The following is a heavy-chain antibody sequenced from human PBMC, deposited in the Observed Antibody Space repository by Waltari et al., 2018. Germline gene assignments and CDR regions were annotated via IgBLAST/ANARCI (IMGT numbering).Heavy chain of an antibody. D-gene: IGHD3-10*01. CDR1: GGTFSSYA. CDR3: ASGAGSSYYYYYGMDV. Sequence: QVQLVQSGAEVKKPGSSVKVSCKASGGTFSSYAISWVRPAPGQGLGWMGGIIPILGTANYAQKFQGRVTITTDESTSTAYMELSSLRSEDTAVYYCASGAGSSYYYYYGMDVWGQGTTVTVSS. CDR2: IIPILGTA. J-gene: IGHJ6*02. V-gene: IGHV1-69*05.